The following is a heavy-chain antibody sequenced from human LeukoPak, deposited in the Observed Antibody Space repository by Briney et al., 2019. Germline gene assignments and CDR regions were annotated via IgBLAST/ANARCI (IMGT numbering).Heavy chain of an antibody. CDR3: ARGRSYDFWSGLIPPYGMDV. V-gene: IGHV1-8*01. CDR1: GYTFTSYD. J-gene: IGHJ6*02. Sequence: ASVKVSCKASGYTFTSYDINWVRQATGQGLEWMGWMNPNSGNTGYAQKFQGRVTMTRNTSISTAYMELSSLRSEDTAVYYCARGRSYDFWSGLIPPYGMDVWGQGTAVTVSS. D-gene: IGHD3-3*01. CDR2: MNPNSGNT.